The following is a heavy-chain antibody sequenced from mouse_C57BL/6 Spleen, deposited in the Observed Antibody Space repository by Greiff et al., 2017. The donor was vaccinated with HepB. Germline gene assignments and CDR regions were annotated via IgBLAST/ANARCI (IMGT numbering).Heavy chain of an antibody. J-gene: IGHJ4*01. D-gene: IGHD1-1*02. CDR1: GFTFSDYY. V-gene: IGHV5-16*01. CDR2: INYDGSST. Sequence: EVMLVESEGGLVQPGSSMKLSCTASGFTFSDYYMAWVRQVPEKGLEWVANINYDGSSTYYLDSLKSRFIISRDNAKNILYLQMSSLKSEDTATYYCARLLWPYAMDYWGQGTSVTVSS. CDR3: ARLLWPYAMDY.